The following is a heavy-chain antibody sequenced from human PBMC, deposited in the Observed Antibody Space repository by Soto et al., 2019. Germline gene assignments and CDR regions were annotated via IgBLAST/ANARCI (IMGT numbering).Heavy chain of an antibody. V-gene: IGHV4-30-2*01. CDR3: ARAIFYYYSCGYYVDSSHI. J-gene: IGHJ3*02. CDR2: IYHSGST. CDR1: GGSLSSGGYS. Sequence: SETLCLTCAVSGGSLSSGGYSWSWIRKPQGKGREWVGYIYHSGSTYYNPSLKSRVTISVDRSKNQFSLKLSTVSAADTAVYYFARAIFYYYSCGYYVDSSHIWGQGTMVTVSS. D-gene: IGHD3-22*01.